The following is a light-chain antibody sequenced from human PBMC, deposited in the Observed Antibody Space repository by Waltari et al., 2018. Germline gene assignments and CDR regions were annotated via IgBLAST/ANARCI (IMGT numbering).Light chain of an antibody. Sequence: EIVLAQSPATLSFSPGERAPLSCRASQSVGRFLAWYQRKPGQAPRLLIYDASDRATGTTARFSGSGSGTDFTLTISSLEPEDFAVYYCQHRGNWPLLAFGQGTRLEIK. J-gene: IGKJ5*01. V-gene: IGKV3-11*01. CDR2: DAS. CDR1: QSVGRF. CDR3: QHRGNWPLLA.